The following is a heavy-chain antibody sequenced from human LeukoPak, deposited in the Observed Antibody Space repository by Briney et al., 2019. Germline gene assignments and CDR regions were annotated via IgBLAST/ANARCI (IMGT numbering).Heavy chain of an antibody. Sequence: SETLSLTCTVSGGSISGYYWSWIRQPPGKVLDWIGYIDYSGSTNCNPSLKSRVTISVDTSKSQFSLNLSSVTAADTAVYYCARNGRSSSYWGAYDIWGQGTMVTVSS. CDR1: GGSISGYY. CDR2: IDYSGST. D-gene: IGHD2-15*01. V-gene: IGHV4-59*01. J-gene: IGHJ3*02. CDR3: ARNGRSSSYWGAYDI.